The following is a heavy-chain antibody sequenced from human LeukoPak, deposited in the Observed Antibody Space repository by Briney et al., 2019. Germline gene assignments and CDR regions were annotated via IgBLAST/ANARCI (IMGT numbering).Heavy chain of an antibody. CDR3: AKRPTIAAAGGGFCFDS. D-gene: IGHD6-13*01. CDR2: ISFDGSTK. J-gene: IGHJ4*02. CDR1: GFTFGNYG. V-gene: IGHV3-30*18. Sequence: GGSMRLSCAASGFTFGNYGMHCVRQTPGKGLEWVAIISFDGSTKYYADSVKGRFTISRDNSKNTLFLQMNSLRTEDTAVYYCAKRPTIAAAGGGFCFDSWGQGTLVTVSS.